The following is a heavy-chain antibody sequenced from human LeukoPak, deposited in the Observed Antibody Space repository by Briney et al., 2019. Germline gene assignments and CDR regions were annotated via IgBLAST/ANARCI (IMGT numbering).Heavy chain of an antibody. D-gene: IGHD3-22*01. CDR3: ITFSMIVVVITD. V-gene: IGHV3-15*01. CDR1: GFTFSNAW. J-gene: IGHJ4*02. CDR2: IKSKSDGGTT. Sequence: GGSLRLSCAASGFTFSNAWMSWVRQAPGKGLEWVGRIKSKSDGGTTDYAAPVKGRFTISRDDSKNTLYLQMDSLKTEDTAVYYCITFSMIVVVITDWGQGTLVTVSS.